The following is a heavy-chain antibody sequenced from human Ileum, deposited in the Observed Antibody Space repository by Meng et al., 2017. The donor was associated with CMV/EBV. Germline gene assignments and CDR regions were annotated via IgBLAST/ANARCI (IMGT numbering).Heavy chain of an antibody. CDR1: GFTFSDYY. D-gene: IGHD5-12*01. Sequence: GESLKISCAASGFTFSDYYMSWIRQAPGKGLEWVSYISSSGSTIYYADSVKGRFTISRDNAKNSLYLQMNSLRADDTATYFCARVPLVARRAYLDYWGQGTLVTVSS. CDR2: ISSSGSTI. J-gene: IGHJ4*02. CDR3: ARVPLVARRAYLDY. V-gene: IGHV3-11*04.